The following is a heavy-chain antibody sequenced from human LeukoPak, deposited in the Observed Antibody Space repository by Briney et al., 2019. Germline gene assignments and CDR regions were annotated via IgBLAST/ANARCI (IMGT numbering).Heavy chain of an antibody. CDR2: INPHSGGT. CDR3: ARVLLRWFGELFP. CDR1: GYIFTDYY. V-gene: IGHV1-2*02. Sequence: ASVKVFCKASGYIFTDYYIHWVRQAPGQGLEWMGWINPHSGGTNYAQKFQGRVTMTRDTSINTAYMELSRLRSDDTAVYYCARVLLRWFGELFPWGQGTLVTVSS. D-gene: IGHD3-10*01. J-gene: IGHJ5*02.